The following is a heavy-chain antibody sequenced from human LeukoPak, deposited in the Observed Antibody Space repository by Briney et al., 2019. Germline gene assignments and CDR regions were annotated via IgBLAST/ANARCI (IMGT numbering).Heavy chain of an antibody. V-gene: IGHV7-4-1*02. J-gene: IGHJ6*03. D-gene: IGHD1-26*01. Sequence: ASVKVSCKASGYTFTSYAMNWVRQAPGQGLEWMGWINTNTGNPTYAQGFTGRFVFSLDTSVSTAYLQISSLKAEDTAVYYCARAVEPSGSYWVGGYYYYYMDVWGKGTTVTVSS. CDR3: ARAVEPSGSYWVGGYYYYYMDV. CDR2: INTNTGNP. CDR1: GYTFTSYA.